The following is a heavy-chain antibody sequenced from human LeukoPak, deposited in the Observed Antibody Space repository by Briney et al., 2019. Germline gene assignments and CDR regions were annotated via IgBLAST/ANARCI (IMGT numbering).Heavy chain of an antibody. V-gene: IGHV3-23*01. CDR3: AKGLERESRLDS. CDR1: GFTFDDYT. D-gene: IGHD1-1*01. CDR2: ISNSGGST. J-gene: IGHJ4*02. Sequence: GGSLRLSCAASGFTFDDYTMYWVRQAPGKGLEWVSGISNSGGSTYYADSVKGRFTISRDNSKNTLYLQMNSLRAEDTALYYCAKGLERESRLDSWGQGTLVTVSS.